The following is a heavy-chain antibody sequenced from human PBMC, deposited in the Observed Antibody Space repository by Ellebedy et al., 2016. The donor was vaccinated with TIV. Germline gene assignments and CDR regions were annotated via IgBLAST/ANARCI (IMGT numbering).Heavy chain of an antibody. J-gene: IGHJ2*01. Sequence: MPSETLSLTCTVSGGSISSGGHYWSWIRQHPGKGLEWIGYTYYSGSTNYKPSLKSRVTISVDTSKNKFSLKLNSVTAADTALYYCARGGAGGYWYFELWGRGTLVTVSS. CDR3: ARGGAGGYWYFEL. V-gene: IGHV4-31*03. CDR2: TYYSGST. CDR1: GGSISSGGHY. D-gene: IGHD4-23*01.